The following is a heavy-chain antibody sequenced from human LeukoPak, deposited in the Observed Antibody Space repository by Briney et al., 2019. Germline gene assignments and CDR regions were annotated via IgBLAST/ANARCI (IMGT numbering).Heavy chain of an antibody. CDR1: GFTFSSYG. CDR2: ISYDGSNK. D-gene: IGHD3-10*01. J-gene: IGHJ6*02. Sequence: GRSLRLSCAASGFTFSSYGMHWVRQAPGKGLEWVAVISYDGSNKYFADSVKGRFTISRDNSKNTLYLQMNSLRAEDTAVYYRAKDIATYGSGSYYGMDVWGQGTTVTVSS. V-gene: IGHV3-30*18. CDR3: AKDIATYGSGSYYGMDV.